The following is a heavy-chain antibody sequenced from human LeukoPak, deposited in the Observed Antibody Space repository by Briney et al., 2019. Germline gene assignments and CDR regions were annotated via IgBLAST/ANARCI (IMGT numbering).Heavy chain of an antibody. Sequence: GGSLRLSCAASGFTFSSYAMSWVRQAPGKGLEWVSAISGSGGSTYYADSVKGRFTISRDNSKNTLYLQMNSLRAEDTAVYYCARPPFGVVIPYGLDYWGQGTLVTVSS. V-gene: IGHV3-23*01. CDR2: ISGSGGST. D-gene: IGHD3-3*01. CDR1: GFTFSSYA. J-gene: IGHJ4*02. CDR3: ARPPFGVVIPYGLDY.